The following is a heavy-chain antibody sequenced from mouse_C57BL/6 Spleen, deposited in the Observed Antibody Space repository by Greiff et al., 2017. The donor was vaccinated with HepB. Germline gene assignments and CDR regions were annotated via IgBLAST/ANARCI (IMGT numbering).Heavy chain of an antibody. V-gene: IGHV1-50*01. CDR1: GYTFTSYW. D-gene: IGHD2-5*01. J-gene: IGHJ2*01. CDR3: ARRRNSNSLDY. CDR2: IDPSDSYT. Sequence: QVQLQQPGAELVKPGASVKLSCKASGYTFTSYWMQWVKQRPGQGLEWIGEIDPSDSYTNYNQKFKGKATLTVDTSSSTAYMQLSSLTSEDSAVYYCARRRNSNSLDYWGQGTTLTVSS.